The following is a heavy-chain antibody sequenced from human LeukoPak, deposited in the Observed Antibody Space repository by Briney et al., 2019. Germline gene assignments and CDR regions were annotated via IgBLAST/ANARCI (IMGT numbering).Heavy chain of an antibody. Sequence: SQTLSLTCTVSGGSISSGSYYWSWTRQPAGKGLEWIGRIYTSGSTNYNPSLKSRVTISVDTSKNQFSLKLSSVTAADTAVYYCAREGYCSGGSRYSTPYWGQGTLVTVSS. J-gene: IGHJ4*02. D-gene: IGHD2-15*01. CDR1: GGSISSGSYY. CDR2: IYTSGST. V-gene: IGHV4-61*02. CDR3: AREGYCSGGSRYSTPY.